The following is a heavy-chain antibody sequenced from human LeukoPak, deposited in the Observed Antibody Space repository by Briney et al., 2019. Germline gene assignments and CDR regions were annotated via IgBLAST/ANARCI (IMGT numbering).Heavy chain of an antibody. CDR3: ARKGELERRRSWDC. Sequence: GGSLRLSCAASGFTFSSYAMSWVRQAPGKGLEWVSAISGSGGSTYYADSVKGRFTISRDNSKNTLYLQMNSLRAEDTAVYYCARKGELERRRSWDCWGQGTLVTVSS. J-gene: IGHJ4*02. CDR2: ISGSGGST. V-gene: IGHV3-23*01. CDR1: GFTFSSYA. D-gene: IGHD1-1*01.